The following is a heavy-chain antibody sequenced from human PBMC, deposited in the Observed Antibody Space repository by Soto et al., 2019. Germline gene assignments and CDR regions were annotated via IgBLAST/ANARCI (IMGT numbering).Heavy chain of an antibody. V-gene: IGHV4-39*01. CDR3: ARSSIVPRLLMYPFDY. D-gene: IGHD2-8*01. Sequence: SDTLSLTCIVSGLSITSSSHYCVWIRQPPGKGLESIGNIYYDGNTYYNPSLKSRVTISLDTSKNQFSLRLNSVTAADTAVYYCARSSIVPRLLMYPFDYWGQGTLVTVS. CDR2: IYYDGNT. CDR1: GLSITSSSHY. J-gene: IGHJ4*02.